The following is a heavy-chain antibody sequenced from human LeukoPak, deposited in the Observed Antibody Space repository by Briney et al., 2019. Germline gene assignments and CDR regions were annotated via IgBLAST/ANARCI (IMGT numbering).Heavy chain of an antibody. V-gene: IGHV3-30-3*01. CDR2: SSFVGSNK. J-gene: IGHJ4*02. Sequence: GGSLRLSCTASGFTFSTYTTHWVRQAPGMGLEWVAVSSFVGSNKYYAGSVKGRFTIARDTSKDTLYLLMKSLRTEDTAVYYCARDLFRRRDGYSLAYWGPGTLVTVSS. D-gene: IGHD5-24*01. CDR1: GFTFSTYT. CDR3: ARDLFRRRDGYSLAY.